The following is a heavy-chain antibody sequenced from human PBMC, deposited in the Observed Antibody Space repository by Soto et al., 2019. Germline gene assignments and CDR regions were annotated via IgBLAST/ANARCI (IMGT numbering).Heavy chain of an antibody. CDR1: GYTFTSYG. CDR2: ISAYNGNT. V-gene: IGHV1-18*01. J-gene: IGHJ5*02. D-gene: IGHD6-13*01. CDR3: ASLNSIAAAGTLVNWFDP. Sequence: GGPVKVSCKSSGYTFTSYGISWVRQAPGQGLEWMGWISAYNGNTNYAQKLQGRVTMTTDTSTSTAYMELRSLRSDDTAVYYCASLNSIAAAGTLVNWFDPWGQGTLVTVSS.